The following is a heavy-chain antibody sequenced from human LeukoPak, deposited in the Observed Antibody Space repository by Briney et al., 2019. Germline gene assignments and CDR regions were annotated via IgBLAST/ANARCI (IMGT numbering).Heavy chain of an antibody. CDR3: ARLSYSSGAF. V-gene: IGHV4-59*08. J-gene: IGHJ4*02. Sequence: KPSETLSLTCTVSGGSISSYYWHWIRQPPGKGLEWIGYIYYSGSTNYNPSLKSRVTISVDTSKNQFSLKLNSVTAADTAVHYCARLSYSSGAFWGQGTLVTVSS. D-gene: IGHD6-19*01. CDR1: GGSISSYY. CDR2: IYYSGST.